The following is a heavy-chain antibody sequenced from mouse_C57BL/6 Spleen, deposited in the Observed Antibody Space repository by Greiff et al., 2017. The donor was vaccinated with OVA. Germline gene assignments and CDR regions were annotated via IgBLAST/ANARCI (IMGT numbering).Heavy chain of an antibody. D-gene: IGHD2-4*01. J-gene: IGHJ2*01. CDR2: IYPGSGST. V-gene: IGHV1-55*01. CDR1: GYTFTSYW. Sequence: VQLQQPGAELVKPGASVKMSCKASGYTFTSYWITWVKQRPGQGLEWIGDIYPGSGSTNYNEKFKSKATLTVETSSSTAYMQLSSLTSEDSAVYYCAREEVYDYDVYYFDYWGQGTTLTVSS. CDR3: AREEVYDYDVYYFDY.